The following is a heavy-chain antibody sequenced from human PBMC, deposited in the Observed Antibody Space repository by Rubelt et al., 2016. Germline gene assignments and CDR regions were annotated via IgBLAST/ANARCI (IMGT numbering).Heavy chain of an antibody. V-gene: IGHV3-74*01. CDR3: AVEYYDDGSGYYYAAY. D-gene: IGHD3-22*01. CDR2: INGDGSTT. Sequence: GGSLRLSCAASGFTFSNYWMHWVRQAPGKGLVWVSRINGDGSTTSYADSVKGRFTISRDNAKNTWHLQMNSLRAEDTAVYYCAVEYYDDGSGYYYAAYWGQGTLVTVSS. J-gene: IGHJ4*02. CDR1: GFTFSNYW.